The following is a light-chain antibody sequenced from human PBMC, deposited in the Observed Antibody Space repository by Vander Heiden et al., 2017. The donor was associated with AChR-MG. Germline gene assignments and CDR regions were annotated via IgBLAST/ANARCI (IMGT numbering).Light chain of an antibody. J-gene: IGKJ5*01. CDR1: ESLLSSNGYSY. CDR3: RQALQRPIT. CDR2: LGS. V-gene: IGKV2-28*01. Sequence: DLVMTQSPMSLPVTPGEPAAISCRSNESLLSSNGYSYLDWYFQKPRQSPQLLIFLGSNRAPGVSDRFSGSGAGTDFSLKISAVEAADIGVYYCRQALQRPITFGQGTRLEIK.